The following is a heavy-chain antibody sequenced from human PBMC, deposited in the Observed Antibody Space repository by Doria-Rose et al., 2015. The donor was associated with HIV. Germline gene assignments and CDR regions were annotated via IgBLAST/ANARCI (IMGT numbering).Heavy chain of an antibody. J-gene: IGHJ4*02. CDR2: ISHSGGT. V-gene: IGHV4-59*13. D-gene: IGHD2-8*02. CDR1: GGSMRTYY. CDR3: ANLILGGFWYYFDY. Sequence: QVQLQQWGPGLVNPSETLSLNCNVSGGSMRTYYWSWIRQPPGKGLEWIGYISHSGGTKYNPSLKSRVTISSNLSKNQFSLELSSVTAADTAVYYCANLILGGFWYYFDYWGQGMLVAVSS.